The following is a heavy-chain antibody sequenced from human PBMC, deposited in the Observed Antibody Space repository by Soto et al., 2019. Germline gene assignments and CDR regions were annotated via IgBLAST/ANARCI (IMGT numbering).Heavy chain of an antibody. J-gene: IGHJ3*02. CDR1: GGSISSGDYY. CDR2: IYYSGST. V-gene: IGHV4-30-4*01. D-gene: IGHD3-22*01. Sequence: TLSLTCTVSGGSISSGDYYWSWIRQPPGKGLEWIGYIYYSGSTYYNPSLKSRVTISVDTSKNQFSLKLSSVAAADTAVYYCASSYYYDSSGYYPPVAAFDIWGQGTMVTVSS. CDR3: ASSYYYDSSGYYPPVAAFDI.